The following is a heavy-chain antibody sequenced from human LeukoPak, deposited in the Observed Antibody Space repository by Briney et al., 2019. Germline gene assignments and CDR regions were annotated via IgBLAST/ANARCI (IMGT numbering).Heavy chain of an antibody. CDR2: ISGSGGST. D-gene: IGHD2-21*01. CDR3: AKFLPTHIVVANYYFDY. J-gene: IGHJ4*02. Sequence: GGSLRLSCAASGFTFRSYAMGWVRQAPGKGLEWVSAISGSGGSTYYADSVKGRFTTSRDNSKNTLYLQMNSLRAEDTAVYYCAKFLPTHIVVANYYFDYWGQGTLVTVSS. V-gene: IGHV3-23*01. CDR1: GFTFRSYA.